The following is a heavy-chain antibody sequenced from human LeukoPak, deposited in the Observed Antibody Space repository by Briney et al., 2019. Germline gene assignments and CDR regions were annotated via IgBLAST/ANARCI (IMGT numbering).Heavy chain of an antibody. V-gene: IGHV4-34*01. J-gene: IGHJ4*02. CDR1: GGSFSGYY. CDR3: ARLRGAMTPVTSDFDY. D-gene: IGHD4-17*01. CDR2: INHSGST. Sequence: SETLSLTCAVYGGSFSGYYWSWIRQPPGKGLEWIGEINHSGSTNYNPSLKSRVTISVDTSKNQFSLKLSSVTAADTAVYYCARLRGAMTPVTSDFDYWGQGTLVTVFS.